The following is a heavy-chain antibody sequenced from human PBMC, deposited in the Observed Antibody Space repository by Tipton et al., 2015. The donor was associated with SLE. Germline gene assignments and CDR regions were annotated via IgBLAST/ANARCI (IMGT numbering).Heavy chain of an antibody. CDR2: VTQSGTT. CDR3: ARMEGMITFGGFIGF. J-gene: IGHJ4*02. Sequence: TLSLTCTVSGGSISSYYWSWIRQPPGKGLEWIGEVTQSGTTNYSPSLKSRVTISIDTSAKQFSLKLSSVTAADTAVYYCARMEGMITFGGFIGFWGQGTLVTVSS. CDR1: GGSISSYY. D-gene: IGHD3-16*02. V-gene: IGHV4-34*01.